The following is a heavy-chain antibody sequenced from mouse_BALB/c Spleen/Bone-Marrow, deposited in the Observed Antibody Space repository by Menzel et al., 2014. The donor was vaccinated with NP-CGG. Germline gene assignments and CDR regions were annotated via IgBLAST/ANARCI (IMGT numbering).Heavy chain of an antibody. Sequence: VQLKDSGGGLVQPGGSRKLSCAASGFDFSRYWMSWVRQAPGKGLEWIGEINPDSSTINYTPSLKDKFIISRDNAKNTLYLQMSKVRSEDTALYYCARLNYYGNLFVWGAGTTVTVSS. CDR1: GFDFSRYW. CDR3: ARLNYYGNLFV. J-gene: IGHJ1*01. V-gene: IGHV4-1*02. CDR2: INPDSSTI. D-gene: IGHD1-1*01.